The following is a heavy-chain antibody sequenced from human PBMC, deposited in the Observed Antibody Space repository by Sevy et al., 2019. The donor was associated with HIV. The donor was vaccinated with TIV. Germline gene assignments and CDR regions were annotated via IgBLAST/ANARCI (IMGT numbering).Heavy chain of an antibody. CDR2: ISYEGSNE. J-gene: IGHJ4*02. D-gene: IGHD3-16*01. V-gene: IGHV3-30*04. CDR3: ARDWGTPPTAILYYFDF. CDR1: TFTFGHYA. Sequence: GGSLRLSCAASTFTFGHYAMHWVRQAPGKGLQWVAGISYEGSNEYYTDSVKGRFTISRYNSKNTLNLEMNNLRVENTALYYCARDWGTPPTAILYYFDFWGQGIPFTVSS.